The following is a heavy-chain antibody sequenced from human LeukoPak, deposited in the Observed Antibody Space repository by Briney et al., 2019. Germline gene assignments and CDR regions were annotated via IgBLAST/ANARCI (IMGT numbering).Heavy chain of an antibody. CDR3: AVEMATISYYFDY. CDR2: IIPIFGTA. J-gene: IGHJ4*02. Sequence: SVKVSCKASGGTFSSYAISSVRQAPGQGLEWMGRIIPIFGTANYAQKFQGRVTITTDESTSTAYMELSSLRSEDTAVYYCAVEMATISYYFDYWGQGTLVTVSS. V-gene: IGHV1-69*05. D-gene: IGHD5-24*01. CDR1: GGTFSSYA.